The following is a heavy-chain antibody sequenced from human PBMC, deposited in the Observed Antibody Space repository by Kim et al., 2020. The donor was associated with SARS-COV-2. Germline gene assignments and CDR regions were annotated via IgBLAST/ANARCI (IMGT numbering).Heavy chain of an antibody. V-gene: IGHV4-39*01. D-gene: IGHD3-22*01. CDR1: GGSISSSSYY. CDR2: IYYSGST. Sequence: SETLSLTCTVSGGSISSSSYYWGWIRQPPGKGLEWIGSIYYSGSTYYNPSLKSRVTISVDTSKNQFSLKLSSVTAADTAVYYCARLIGYYDSSGYGYYFDYWGQGTLVTVSS. CDR3: ARLIGYYDSSGYGYYFDY. J-gene: IGHJ4*02.